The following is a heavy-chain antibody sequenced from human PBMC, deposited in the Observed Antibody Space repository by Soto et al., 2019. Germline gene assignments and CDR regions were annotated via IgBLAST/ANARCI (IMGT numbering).Heavy chain of an antibody. CDR2: MNAKSGDT. CDR3: ARGNPFNYAGFDV. J-gene: IGHJ6*02. CDR1: GYTFCDFD. Sequence: QAHLEQSGAEVKRAGASVKVSCKASGYTFCDFDSNWTRQAWGQGPEWMGWMNAKSGDTFFAQRLQGKFNMSWDTALSTAYMEVGSLTSDDTAMYYCARGNPFNYAGFDVWGQGTTVAVSS. V-gene: IGHV1-8*01. D-gene: IGHD3-16*01.